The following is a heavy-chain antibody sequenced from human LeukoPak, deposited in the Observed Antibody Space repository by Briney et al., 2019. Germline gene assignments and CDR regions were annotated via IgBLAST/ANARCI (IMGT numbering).Heavy chain of an antibody. CDR2: INPNNGGT. V-gene: IGHV1-2*02. J-gene: IGHJ6*03. CDR1: GYTFTSYA. CDR3: ARETVSRTPLYYYYYMDV. Sequence: ASVKVSCKASGYTFTSYAMNWVRQAPGQGLEWMGWINPNNGGTHYAQKFQGRVTMTTDTSISTAYMELSRLRSDDTAVYYCARETVSRTPLYYYYYMDVWRKGTTVSV. D-gene: IGHD4-17*01.